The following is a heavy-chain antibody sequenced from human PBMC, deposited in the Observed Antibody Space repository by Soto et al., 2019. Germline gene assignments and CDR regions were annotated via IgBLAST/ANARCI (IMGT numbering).Heavy chain of an antibody. V-gene: IGHV3-23*01. CDR1: GFTFSSYA. J-gene: IGHJ4*02. D-gene: IGHD3-22*01. CDR2: ISGSGGST. Sequence: EVQLLESGGGLVQPGGSLRLSCAASGFTFSSYAMSWVRQAPGEGLEWVSAISGSGGSTYYADSVKGRFTISRDNSKNTLYLQMNSLRAEDTAVYYCAKRVRRLLLIFPFDYWGQGTLVTVSS. CDR3: AKRVRRLLLIFPFDY.